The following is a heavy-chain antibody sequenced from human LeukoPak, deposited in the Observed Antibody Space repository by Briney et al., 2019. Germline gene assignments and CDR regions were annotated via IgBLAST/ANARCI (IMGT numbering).Heavy chain of an antibody. D-gene: IGHD2-21*02. CDR3: AREGRLLSYYFDY. CDR2: IYYSGST. Sequence: SETLSLTCTVSGGSISSYYWSWIRQPPGKGLEWIGYIYYSGSTNYNPSLKSRVTISVDTSKNQFSLKLSSVTAADTAVYYCAREGRLLSYYFDYWGQGALVTVSS. V-gene: IGHV4-59*01. J-gene: IGHJ4*02. CDR1: GGSISSYY.